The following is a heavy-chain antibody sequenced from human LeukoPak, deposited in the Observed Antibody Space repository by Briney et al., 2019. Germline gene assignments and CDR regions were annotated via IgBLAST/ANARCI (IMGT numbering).Heavy chain of an antibody. J-gene: IGHJ6*03. Sequence: GGSLTLSCAASGFTFSSYAMSWVRQAPGEGLEWVSAISGSGGSTYYADSVKGRFTISIDNSKNTLYLHMNSLRAEDTAVYYCAKAMVEFYYYYYMDVWGKGTTVTVSS. CDR3: AKAMVEFYYYYYMDV. CDR1: GFTFSSYA. D-gene: IGHD3-10*01. CDR2: ISGSGGST. V-gene: IGHV3-23*01.